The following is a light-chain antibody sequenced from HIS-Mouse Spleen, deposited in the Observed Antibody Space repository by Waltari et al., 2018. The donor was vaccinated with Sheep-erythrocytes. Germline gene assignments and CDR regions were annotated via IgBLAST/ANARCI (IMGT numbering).Light chain of an antibody. V-gene: IGLV2-8*01. CDR2: EVS. J-gene: IGLJ3*02. CDR3: SAYAGGNNWV. CDR1: SSDVGGYNY. Sequence: QSALTQPPSASGSPGQSVTISCTGTSSDVGGYNYVSWYQQHPGKAPKLMIDEVSKRPSGVPDRFSCSKSGDTAPQTVSGLQAEDEADYDCSAYAGGNNWVFGGGTKLTVL.